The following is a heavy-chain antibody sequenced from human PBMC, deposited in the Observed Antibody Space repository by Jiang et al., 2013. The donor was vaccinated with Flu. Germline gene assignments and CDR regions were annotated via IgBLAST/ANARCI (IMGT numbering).Heavy chain of an antibody. Sequence: GAEVKKPGASVKVSCKASGYTFTGYYMHWVRQAPGQGLEWMGRINPNSGGTNYAQKFQGRVTMTRDTSISTAYMELSRLRSDDTAVYYCARGLLLVVVAATDFDYWGQGTLVTV. CDR2: INPNSGGT. CDR1: GYTFTGYY. V-gene: IGHV1-2*06. D-gene: IGHD2-15*01. J-gene: IGHJ4*02. CDR3: ARGLLLVVVAATDFDY.